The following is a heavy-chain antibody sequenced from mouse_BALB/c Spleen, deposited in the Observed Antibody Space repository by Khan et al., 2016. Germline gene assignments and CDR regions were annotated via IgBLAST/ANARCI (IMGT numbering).Heavy chain of an antibody. V-gene: IGHV14-1*02. CDR2: IDPENGHT. CDR1: GFKIKDYY. Sequence: VQLQQSGAELVRPGALVKLSCKASGFKIKDYYLHWVRQRPEKGLEWIGWIDPENGHTIYDPKFQGKASMTADTSSNTAYLQLSSLTSEDTAVSYCVGEISYHTSRGFAYWGQGTLVTVSA. CDR3: VGEISYHTSRGFAY. D-gene: IGHD2-12*01. J-gene: IGHJ3*01.